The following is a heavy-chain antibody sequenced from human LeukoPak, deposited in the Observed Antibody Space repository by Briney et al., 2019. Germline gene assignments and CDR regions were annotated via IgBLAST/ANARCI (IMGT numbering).Heavy chain of an antibody. D-gene: IGHD2-15*01. CDR3: ARMVVDVTRWFDP. CDR1: GDSMSSSRFS. J-gene: IGHJ5*02. Sequence: TLSLTCDVSGDSMSSSRFSWSWLRPPPGKGLEWIGYSYHGGSTHYNPSLQSRVTISVDRSKKQFSLNLHSVTAADTAVYYCARMVVDVTRWFDPWGQGTLVTVSS. V-gene: IGHV4-30-2*01. CDR2: SYHGGST.